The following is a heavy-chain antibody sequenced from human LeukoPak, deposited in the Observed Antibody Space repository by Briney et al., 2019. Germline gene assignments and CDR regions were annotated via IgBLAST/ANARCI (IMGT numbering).Heavy chain of an antibody. CDR1: GFTFSNYG. V-gene: IGHV3-33*01. J-gene: IGHJ5*02. D-gene: IGHD6-19*01. Sequence: GRSLRLSCAASGFTFSNYGMHWVRQAPGKGLEWVAVIWYDGSNKYYADSVKGRFTISRDNSKNTLYLQMNSLRAEDTAVYYCVRVAVAGNLNNWFDPWGQGTLVTVSP. CDR2: IWYDGSNK. CDR3: VRVAVAGNLNNWFDP.